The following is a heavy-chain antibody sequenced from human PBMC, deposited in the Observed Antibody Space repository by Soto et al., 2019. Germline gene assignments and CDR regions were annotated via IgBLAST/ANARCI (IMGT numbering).Heavy chain of an antibody. Sequence: QVQVVQSGAEVKKPGASVKVSCTASGYMFTTYGIIWVRQAPGQGLEWMGWISAYNADTNYARNLQDRLTMTTDTPTSTAYMELKNLTSDDTAVYYCASRADYWGQGTLVMVSS. CDR1: GYMFTTYG. CDR2: ISAYNADT. V-gene: IGHV1-18*01. CDR3: ASRADY. J-gene: IGHJ4*02.